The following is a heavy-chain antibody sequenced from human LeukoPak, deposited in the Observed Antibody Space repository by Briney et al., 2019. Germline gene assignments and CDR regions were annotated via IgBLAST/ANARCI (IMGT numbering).Heavy chain of an antibody. Sequence: GASVKVSCKASGGTFSSYAISWVRQAPGQGLEWMGGIIPIFGTANYAQKFQGRVTITTDESTSTAYMELSSLRSEDTAVYYCARSIAYSSGWWSFDYWGQGTLVTVSS. J-gene: IGHJ4*02. D-gene: IGHD6-19*01. CDR3: ARSIAYSSGWWSFDY. V-gene: IGHV1-69*05. CDR2: IIPIFGTA. CDR1: GGTFSSYA.